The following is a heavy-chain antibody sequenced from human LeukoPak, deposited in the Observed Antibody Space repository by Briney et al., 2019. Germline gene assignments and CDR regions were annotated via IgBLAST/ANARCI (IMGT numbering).Heavy chain of an antibody. CDR3: AKGAYDYIEVAYFDY. D-gene: IGHD5-12*01. CDR2: IIGSSGST. V-gene: IGHV3-23*01. J-gene: IGHJ4*02. Sequence: GGSLRLSCVASGFIFNNYAMNWVRQAPGKGLEWVSLIIGSSGSTFYADSVKGRFTISRDKSKNTLYLQMNSLSAEDTAVYYCAKGAYDYIEVAYFDYWGQGRLVTVSS. CDR1: GFIFNNYA.